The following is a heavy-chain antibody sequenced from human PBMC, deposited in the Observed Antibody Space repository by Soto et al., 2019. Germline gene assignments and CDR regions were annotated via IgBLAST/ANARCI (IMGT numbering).Heavy chain of an antibody. D-gene: IGHD3-22*01. J-gene: IGHJ4*02. Sequence: GGSLRLSCAASGFTFSTYSMNWVRQAPGKGLEWVSYISTSSSTIYYADSVKGRFTISRDNAKNSLYLQMNSLRDEDTAVYYCARDGAPYYYDSSGYSGWGQGTLVTVSS. CDR2: ISTSSSTI. CDR3: ARDGAPYYYDSSGYSG. CDR1: GFTFSTYS. V-gene: IGHV3-48*02.